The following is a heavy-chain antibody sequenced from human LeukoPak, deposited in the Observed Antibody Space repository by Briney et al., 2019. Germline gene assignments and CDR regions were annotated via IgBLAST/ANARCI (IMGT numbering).Heavy chain of an antibody. CDR1: GYTFTDYY. J-gene: IGHJ4*02. CDR2: IDPDDHRT. CDR3: ATGPLRLAVGDY. V-gene: IGHV1-69-2*01. Sequence: GASVKVSCKSSGYTFTDYYMHWVQQAPGKGLEWMGCIDPDDHRTIYAERFQGRINITADTSMEIVYMELNSLRSEDTAMYFCATGPLRLAVGDYWGQGTLVTVSS. D-gene: IGHD5-12*01.